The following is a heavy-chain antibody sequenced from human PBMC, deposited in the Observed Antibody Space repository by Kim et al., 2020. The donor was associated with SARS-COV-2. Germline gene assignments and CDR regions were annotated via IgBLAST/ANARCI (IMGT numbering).Heavy chain of an antibody. J-gene: IGHJ6*02. Sequence: ASVKVSCKASGYTFTSYGISWVRQAPGQGLEWMGWISAYNGNTNYAQKLQGRVTMTTDTSTSTAYMELRSLRSDDTAVYYCARVRGSIAAAGTVGDYYYYYGMDVWGQGTKVTVSS. CDR1: GYTFTSYG. CDR2: ISAYNGNT. D-gene: IGHD6-13*01. V-gene: IGHV1-18*01. CDR3: ARVRGSIAAAGTVGDYYYYYGMDV.